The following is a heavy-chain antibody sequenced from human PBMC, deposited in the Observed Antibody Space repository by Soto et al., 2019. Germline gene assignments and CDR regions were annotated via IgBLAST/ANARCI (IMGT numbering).Heavy chain of an antibody. Sequence: QLQLQESGPGLVKPSETLSLTCTVSGGSISSSSYYWGWIRQPPGKGLEWIGSIYYSGSTYYNPSLKSRVTISVDTSKNQFSLKLSSVTAADTAVYYCARLGGYSGPALDYWGQGTLVTVSS. D-gene: IGHD5-12*01. CDR1: GGSISSSSYY. CDR3: ARLGGYSGPALDY. CDR2: IYYSGST. J-gene: IGHJ4*02. V-gene: IGHV4-39*01.